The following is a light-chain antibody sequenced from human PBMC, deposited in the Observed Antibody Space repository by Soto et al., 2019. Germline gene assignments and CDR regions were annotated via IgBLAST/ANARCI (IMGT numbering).Light chain of an antibody. V-gene: IGKV1-5*03. Sequence: DIQMTQSPSTLSGSVGDRVIITCRASQTISSWLAWYQQKPGKAPKLLIYKASSLESGVPSRFSGSGSGTEFTLTISSLQPDDFATYYCQHYNNYLLTFGGGTKVDI. J-gene: IGKJ4*01. CDR3: QHYNNYLLT. CDR2: KAS. CDR1: QTISSW.